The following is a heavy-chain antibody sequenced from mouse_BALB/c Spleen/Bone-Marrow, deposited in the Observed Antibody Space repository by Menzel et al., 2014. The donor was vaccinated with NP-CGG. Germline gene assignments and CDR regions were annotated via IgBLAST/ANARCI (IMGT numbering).Heavy chain of an antibody. J-gene: IGHJ3*01. CDR3: TRSNGNRFAY. V-gene: IGHV1S81*02. D-gene: IGHD2-1*01. CDR1: GYTFTSYY. Sequence: VHLQQSGAELVKPGASVKLSCKASGYTFTSYYMYWVKQRPGQGLEWIGEINPSNGGTNFNEKFKNKATLTVDKSSSTAYMQLSSLIFEDSAVYYCTRSNGNRFAYWGQGTLVTVSA. CDR2: INPSNGGT.